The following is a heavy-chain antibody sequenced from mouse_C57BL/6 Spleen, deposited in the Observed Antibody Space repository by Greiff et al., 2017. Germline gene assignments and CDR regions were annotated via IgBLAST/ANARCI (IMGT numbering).Heavy chain of an antibody. D-gene: IGHD2-4*01. Sequence: EVRVEGPGEALGNLGGSLNLSFPPSGSLLGGFPISWFRQTPGKRLDWSATISGGGGNTYYPDSVKGRFTISRDNAKNTLYLQMSSLRSEDTALYYCASHYDYDETGAWFAYWGQGTLVTVSA. J-gene: IGHJ3*01. V-gene: IGHV5-9*01. CDR2: ISGGGGNT. CDR1: GSLLGGFP. CDR3: ASHYDYDETGAWFAY.